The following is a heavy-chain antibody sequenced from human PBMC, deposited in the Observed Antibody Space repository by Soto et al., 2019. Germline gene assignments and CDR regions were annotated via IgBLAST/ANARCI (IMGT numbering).Heavy chain of an antibody. CDR3: ARDGSTVTTISLDY. CDR2: INPSGGSK. J-gene: IGHJ4*02. CDR1: GYTFTSYY. V-gene: IGHV1-46*01. D-gene: IGHD5-12*01. Sequence: QVQLVQSGAEVKKPGASVKVSCKASGYTFTSYYMHWVRQAHGQGLEWMVIINPSGGSKSYVQKFHGRVTMTSDTSTSTVYMELSSLRSEDTAVYYGARDGSTVTTISLDYWGQGPLVTVSS.